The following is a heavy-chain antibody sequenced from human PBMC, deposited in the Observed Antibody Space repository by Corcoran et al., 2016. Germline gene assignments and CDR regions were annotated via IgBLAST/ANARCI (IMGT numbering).Heavy chain of an antibody. CDR1: SYSISSGYY. Sequence: QVQLQESGPGLVKPSETLSLTCTVSSYSISSGYYWGWIRQPPGKGLEWIGSFHHSGSTHYNPSLKSRVTISVDTSKNQFSLKLTSVTAADPAVYYCARDPTYDYVWGSYRYYGVDVWGRGTTVTVSS. D-gene: IGHD3-16*02. J-gene: IGHJ6*02. CDR2: FHHSGST. CDR3: ARDPTYDYVWGSYRYYGVDV. V-gene: IGHV4-38-2*02.